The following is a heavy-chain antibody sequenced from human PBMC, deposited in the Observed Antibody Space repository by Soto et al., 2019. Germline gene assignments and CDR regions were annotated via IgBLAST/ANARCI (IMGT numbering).Heavy chain of an antibody. CDR1: GYTFTSYG. V-gene: IGHV1-18*04. Sequence: ASVRVSCKASGYTFTSYGISWVRQAPGQGLEWMGWISAYNRNTNYAQKLQGRVTMTTDTSTSTAYMELRSLRSDDTAVYYCARDIVVVPAAIPIRYYYGMDVWGQGTTVTVSS. CDR3: ARDIVVVPAAIPIRYYYGMDV. D-gene: IGHD2-2*01. CDR2: ISAYNRNT. J-gene: IGHJ6*02.